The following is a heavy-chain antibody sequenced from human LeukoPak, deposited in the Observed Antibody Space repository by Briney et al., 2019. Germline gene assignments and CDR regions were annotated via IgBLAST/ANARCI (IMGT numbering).Heavy chain of an antibody. Sequence: VASVKVSCKASGYTFTGYYMHWVRQAPGQGPAWMGWINPNSGGTNYAQKFQGRVTMTRDTSISTAYMELSRLRSDDTAVYYCARDLDLQQLVYWGQGTLVTVSS. D-gene: IGHD6-13*01. CDR1: GYTFTGYY. CDR2: INPNSGGT. V-gene: IGHV1-2*02. CDR3: ARDLDLQQLVY. J-gene: IGHJ4*02.